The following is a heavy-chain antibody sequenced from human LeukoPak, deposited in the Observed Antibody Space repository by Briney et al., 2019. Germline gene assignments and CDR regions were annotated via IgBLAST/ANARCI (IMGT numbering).Heavy chain of an antibody. D-gene: IGHD2-2*01. J-gene: IGHJ6*03. CDR3: ARGSLVVPAVHYYYYYMDV. CDR1: GYTFTSFD. CDR2: ISASQGNT. Sequence: GASVKVSCKASGYTFTSFDINWVRQAPGQGLEWMGWISASQGNTYYAQKFQGRVTMTRDTSISTAYMDLSRLRSDDTAVYYCARGSLVVPAVHYYYYYMDVWGKGTAVTVSS. V-gene: IGHV1-8*02.